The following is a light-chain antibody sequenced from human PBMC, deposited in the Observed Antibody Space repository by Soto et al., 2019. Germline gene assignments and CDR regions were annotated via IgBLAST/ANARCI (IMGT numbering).Light chain of an antibody. V-gene: IGKV1-39*01. Sequence: DIQMTQSPSSLSGSAGDRVTITCRASQSISGYLNWYQQKPGKAPKVLMYGTSILQTGVSSRFSGSGSGTDFTLTINSLQPEDFATYYCQQSYSTPWTFGQGTKAEIK. CDR2: GTS. CDR1: QSISGY. J-gene: IGKJ1*01. CDR3: QQSYSTPWT.